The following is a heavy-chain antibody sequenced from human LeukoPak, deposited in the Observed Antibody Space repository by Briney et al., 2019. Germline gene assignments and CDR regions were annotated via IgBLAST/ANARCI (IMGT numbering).Heavy chain of an antibody. J-gene: IGHJ6*03. CDR1: GGSISSSNYY. D-gene: IGHD3-10*01. CDR3: ARQISDYYYYYMDV. CDR2: IYYSGTT. Sequence: SETLSLTCTVSGGSISSSNYYWGWIRQPPGKGLEWIGTIYYSGTTYYNPSLESRVTISEDTSKNQFSLTLRSVTAADTAVYYCARQISDYYYYYMDVWGKGTMVTVSS. V-gene: IGHV4-39*01.